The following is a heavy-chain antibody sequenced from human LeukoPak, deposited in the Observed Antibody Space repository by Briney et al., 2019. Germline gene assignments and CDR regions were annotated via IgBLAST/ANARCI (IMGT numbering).Heavy chain of an antibody. CDR3: ANFHDSSGEDAFDI. J-gene: IGHJ3*02. D-gene: IGHD3-22*01. V-gene: IGHV3-33*06. CDR2: IWYDGSNK. CDR1: GFTFSSYG. Sequence: GRSLRLSCAASGFTFSSYGMHWVRQAPGKGLEWVAVIWYDGSNKYYADSVKGRFTISRDNSKNTLYLQMNSLRAEDTAVYYCANFHDSSGEDAFDIWGQGTMVTVSS.